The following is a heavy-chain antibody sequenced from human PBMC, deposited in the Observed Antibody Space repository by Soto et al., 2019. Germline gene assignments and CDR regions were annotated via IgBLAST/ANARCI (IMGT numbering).Heavy chain of an antibody. CDR2: IKSKTDGGTT. D-gene: IGHD3-22*01. J-gene: IGHJ4*02. V-gene: IGHV3-15*01. CDR3: TTDDRRTYYDSSGYATTDFFDY. Sequence: PGKGLEWVGRIKSKTDGGTTDYAAPVKGRFTISRDDSKNTLYLQMNSLKTEDTAVYYCTTDDRRTYYDSSGYATTDFFDYWGQGTLVTGSS.